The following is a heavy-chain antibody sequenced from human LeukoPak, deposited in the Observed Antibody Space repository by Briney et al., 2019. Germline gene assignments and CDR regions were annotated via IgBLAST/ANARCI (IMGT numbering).Heavy chain of an antibody. CDR1: GGTFSSYA. CDR3: ARGYGNYYYYYYMDV. D-gene: IGHD1-14*01. V-gene: IGHV1-69*01. CDR2: IIPIFGTA. Sequence: SVKVSCKASGGTFSSYAISWVRQAPGEGLEWMGGIIPIFGTANYAQKFQGRVTITADESTSTTYMELSSLRSEDTAVYYCARGYGNYYYYYYMDVWGKGTTVTVSS. J-gene: IGHJ6*03.